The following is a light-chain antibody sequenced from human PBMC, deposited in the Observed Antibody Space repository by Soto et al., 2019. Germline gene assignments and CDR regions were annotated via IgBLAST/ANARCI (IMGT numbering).Light chain of an antibody. Sequence: EIVMTQSPATLSVSPGETATLSCRASQSVNLNLAWYQQKPGQAPRLLIYGASIRATGIPARFSGSGARTEFTLTINSLQSEDSAVYYCQQCVSWPPLTFGGGTTVEIK. J-gene: IGKJ4*01. CDR1: QSVNLN. CDR3: QQCVSWPPLT. V-gene: IGKV3-15*01. CDR2: GAS.